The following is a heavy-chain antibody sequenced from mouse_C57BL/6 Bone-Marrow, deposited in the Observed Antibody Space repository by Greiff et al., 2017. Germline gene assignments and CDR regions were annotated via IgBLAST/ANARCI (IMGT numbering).Heavy chain of an antibody. CDR1: GYSITSGYD. CDR3: ARDGGLPYAMDY. V-gene: IGHV3-1*01. Sequence: VQLQQSGPGMVKPSQSLSLTCTVTGYSITSGYDWHWIRHFPGNKLEWMGYISYSGSTNYNPSLKSRISITNDPSTNPFFLRLTSVTSEYTATYYCARDGGLPYAMDYWGQGTSVTVSS. D-gene: IGHD2-2*01. J-gene: IGHJ4*01. CDR2: ISYSGST.